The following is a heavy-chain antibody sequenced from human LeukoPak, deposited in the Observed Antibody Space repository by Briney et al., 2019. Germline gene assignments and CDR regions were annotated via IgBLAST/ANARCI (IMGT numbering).Heavy chain of an antibody. CDR1: GFTFSNAW. D-gene: IGHD3-9*01. Sequence: PGGSLRLSCAASGFTFSNAWMSWVRQAPGKGLEWVGRIKSKTDGGTTDYAAPVKGRFTISRDDSKNTLYLQMNSLKTEDTAVYYCTTGHPYYDILTGYYPYGMDVWGQGTTVTVSS. J-gene: IGHJ6*02. V-gene: IGHV3-15*01. CDR2: IKSKTDGGTT. CDR3: TTGHPYYDILTGYYPYGMDV.